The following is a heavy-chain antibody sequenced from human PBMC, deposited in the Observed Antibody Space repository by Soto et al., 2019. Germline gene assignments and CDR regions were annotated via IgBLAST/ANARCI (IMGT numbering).Heavy chain of an antibody. CDR1: GVSIKTYY. CDR2: IYTTGSA. V-gene: IGHV4-4*07. Sequence: QVQLQESGPGLVKPSETLSLTCAVSGVSIKTYYWSWIRKPAGKGLEWIGRIYTTGSANHNPSLKSRVTMSVDTSKNQVSLKLTSVTAADAGVYYCARDDYYDSNNWFDPWGQAILVTVSS. D-gene: IGHD3-9*01. CDR3: ARDDYYDSNNWFDP. J-gene: IGHJ5*02.